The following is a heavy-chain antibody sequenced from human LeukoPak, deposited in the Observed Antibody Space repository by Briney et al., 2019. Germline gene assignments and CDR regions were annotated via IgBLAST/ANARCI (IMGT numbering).Heavy chain of an antibody. Sequence: SETLSLTCTVSGGSISSYYWSWIRQPPGKGLEWIGYIYYSGSTNYNPSLKSRVTISVDTSKNQFSLKLSSVTAADTAVYYCAGSVEGGSPGIGVYFDYWGQGTLVTVSS. CDR3: AGSVEGGSPGIGVYFDY. CDR1: GGSISSYY. D-gene: IGHD1-14*01. J-gene: IGHJ4*02. CDR2: IYYSGST. V-gene: IGHV4-59*01.